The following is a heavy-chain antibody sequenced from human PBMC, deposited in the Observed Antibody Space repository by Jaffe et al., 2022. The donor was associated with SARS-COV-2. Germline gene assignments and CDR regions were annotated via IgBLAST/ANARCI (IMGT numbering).Heavy chain of an antibody. CDR2: IYPGDSDT. CDR3: ARHDDGSVAVAGRGAVDY. CDR1: GYSFTSYW. V-gene: IGHV5-51*01. D-gene: IGHD6-19*01. Sequence: EVQLVQSGAEVKKPGESLKISCKGSGYSFTSYWIGWVRQMPGKGLEWMGIIYPGDSDTRYSPSFQGQVTISADKSISTAYLQWSSLKASDTAMYYCARHDDGSVAVAGRGAVDYWGQGTLVTVSS. J-gene: IGHJ4*02.